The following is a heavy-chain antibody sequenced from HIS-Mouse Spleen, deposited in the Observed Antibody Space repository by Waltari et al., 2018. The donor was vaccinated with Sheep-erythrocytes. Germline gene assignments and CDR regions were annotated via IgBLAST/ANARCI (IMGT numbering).Heavy chain of an antibody. CDR2: ISSNSSYI. D-gene: IGHD1-26*01. J-gene: IGHJ4*02. CDR3: ARVASGATFDY. V-gene: IGHV3-21*01. Sequence: EVQLVESGGGLVKPGGSLRLSCAASGFTFSSYSMNWVRQAPGKGLDGVFSISSNSSYIYYADSMKGRFTISRDNAKNSLYLQMNSLRAEDTAVYYCARVASGATFDYWGQGTLVTVSS. CDR1: GFTFSSYS.